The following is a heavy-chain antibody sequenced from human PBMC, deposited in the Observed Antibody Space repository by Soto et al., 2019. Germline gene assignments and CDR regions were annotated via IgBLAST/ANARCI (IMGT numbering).Heavy chain of an antibody. D-gene: IGHD6-13*01. CDR2: INHSGST. Sequence: PSETLSLTCAVYGGSFSGYYWTWIRQPPGTGLEWIGEINHSGSTNYNPSLKSRVTISVDTSKNQFSLKLTSVTAADTAVYYCARGSIAAAGNWFDPWGQGTLVTVSS. V-gene: IGHV4-34*01. CDR3: ARGSIAAAGNWFDP. CDR1: GGSFSGYY. J-gene: IGHJ5*02.